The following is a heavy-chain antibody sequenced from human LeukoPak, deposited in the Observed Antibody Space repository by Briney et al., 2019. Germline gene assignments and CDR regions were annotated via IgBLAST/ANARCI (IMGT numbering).Heavy chain of an antibody. V-gene: IGHV3-7*01. D-gene: IGHD2-15*01. CDR1: GFTFNNYW. J-gene: IGHJ6*03. Sequence: GGSLRLSCAASGFTFNNYWLSWVRQAPGKGLEWVANIKQDGNEKYYVDSVRGRFTISRDNAKKSLYLQMNSLRAEDTAVYYCARGDEVVAADYYYYMDVWGKGTTVTISS. CDR2: IKQDGNEK. CDR3: ARGDEVVAADYYYYMDV.